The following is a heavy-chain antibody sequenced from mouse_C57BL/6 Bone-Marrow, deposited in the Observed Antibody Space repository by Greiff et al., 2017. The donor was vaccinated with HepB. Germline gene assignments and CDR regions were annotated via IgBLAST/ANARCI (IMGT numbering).Heavy chain of an antibody. V-gene: IGHV1-55*01. Sequence: QVQLKQPGAELVKPGASVKMSCKASGYTFTSYWITWVKQRPGQGLEWIGDIYPGSGSTNYNEKFKSKATLTVDTSSSTAYMQLSSLTSEDSAVYYCARNDYYDYDYYAMDYWGQGTSVTVSS. D-gene: IGHD2-4*01. J-gene: IGHJ4*01. CDR2: IYPGSGST. CDR3: ARNDYYDYDYYAMDY. CDR1: GYTFTSYW.